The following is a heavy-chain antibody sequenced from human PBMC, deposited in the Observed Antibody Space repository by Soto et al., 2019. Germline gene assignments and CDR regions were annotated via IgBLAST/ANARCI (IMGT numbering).Heavy chain of an antibody. CDR2: IIPVVGTT. CDR3: ARGLLYATTYFDY. CDR1: GDTFTTNS. V-gene: IGHV1-69*06. Sequence: QVQLAQSGAEVKKPGSSVKVSCKASGDTFTTNSLNWVRQAPGQGLEWMGGIIPVVGTTKYAQKYQDRVTITGDKSTNTAYMELSSLRSDDTAVYYCARGLLYATTYFDYWGQGNPVTVSS. D-gene: IGHD2-8*01. J-gene: IGHJ4*02.